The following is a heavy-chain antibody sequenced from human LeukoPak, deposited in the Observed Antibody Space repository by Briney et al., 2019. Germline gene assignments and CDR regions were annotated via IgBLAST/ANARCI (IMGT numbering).Heavy chain of an antibody. CDR1: GGSISSGSYY. Sequence: SQTLSLTCTVSGGSISSGSYYWGWIRQPPGKGLEWIGSIYYSGSTYYNPSLKSRVTISVDTSKNQFSLKLTSVTAADTAVYYCARDRHSSSWSGAYYYYMDVWGKGTTVTVSS. D-gene: IGHD6-13*01. V-gene: IGHV4-39*07. J-gene: IGHJ6*03. CDR3: ARDRHSSSWSGAYYYYMDV. CDR2: IYYSGST.